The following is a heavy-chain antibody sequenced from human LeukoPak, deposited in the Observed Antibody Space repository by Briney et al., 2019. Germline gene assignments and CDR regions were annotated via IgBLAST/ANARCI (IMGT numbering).Heavy chain of an antibody. Sequence: GGSLRLSCAASGFTFSSYAMHWVRQAPGKWLEWVAVISYDGSNKYYADSVKGRFTISRDNSKNTLYLQMNSLRAEDTAVYYCARGSGPPGGQGTLVTVSS. V-gene: IGHV3-30-3*01. CDR1: GFTFSSYA. CDR2: ISYDGSNK. J-gene: IGHJ5*02. D-gene: IGHD2-15*01. CDR3: ARGSGPP.